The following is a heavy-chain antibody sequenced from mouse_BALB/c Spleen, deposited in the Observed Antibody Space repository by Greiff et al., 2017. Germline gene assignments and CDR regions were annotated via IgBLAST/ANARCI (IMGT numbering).Heavy chain of an antibody. CDR1: GFTFSSYG. V-gene: IGHV5-6*02. Sequence: DVKLVESGGDLVKPGGSLKLSCAASGFTFSSYGMSWVRQTPDKRLEWVVTISSGGSYTYYPDSVKGRFTISRDNAKNTLYLQMSSLKSEDTAMYDCARPRTTATDYFDDWGQGTTLTVAS. CDR2: ISSGGSYT. CDR3: ARPRTTATDYFDD. D-gene: IGHD1-2*01. J-gene: IGHJ2*01.